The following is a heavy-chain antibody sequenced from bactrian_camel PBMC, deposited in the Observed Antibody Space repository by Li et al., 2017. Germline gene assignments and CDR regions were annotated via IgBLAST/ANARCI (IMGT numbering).Heavy chain of an antibody. J-gene: IGHJ6*01. CDR3: AARGPYCYTKLSVADFTY. V-gene: IGHV3S40*01. D-gene: IGHD2*01. CDR1: GYTYNRNC. CDR2: IATGSGNT. Sequence: DVQLVESGGGSVQAGGSLRLSCAASGYTYNRNCMAWFRQAPGKERVGVARIATGSGNTYYADSVKGRFTISQDNAKNTVYLQMNSLKPEDTAMYYCAARGPYCYTKLSVADFTYWGQGTQVTVS.